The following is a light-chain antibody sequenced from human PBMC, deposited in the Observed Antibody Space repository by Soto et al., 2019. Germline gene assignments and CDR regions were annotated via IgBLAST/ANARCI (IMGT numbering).Light chain of an antibody. J-gene: IGLJ1*01. Sequence: QAVVTQPASVSGSPGQSITISCTGTSSDVGFYNYVSWYQQHPGKAPKLMIYEVSNRPSGVSNRFSGSKSGNTASLTISGLQAEDEADYYCSSYRSSSTLYVFGTGTKLTVL. CDR2: EVS. CDR1: SSDVGFYNY. V-gene: IGLV2-14*01. CDR3: SSYRSSSTLYV.